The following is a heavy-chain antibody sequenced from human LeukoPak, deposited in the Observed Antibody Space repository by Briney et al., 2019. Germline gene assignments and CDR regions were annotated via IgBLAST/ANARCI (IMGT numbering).Heavy chain of an antibody. CDR3: ASPLRSGSYTPNFDY. Sequence: ASVKVSCKASGYTFTGYYMHWVRQAPGQGLEWMGWINPNSGGTNYAQKFQGRVTMTRDTSISTAYMELSRLRSDDTAVYYCASPLRSGSYTPNFDYWGQGTLVTVSS. J-gene: IGHJ4*02. CDR2: INPNSGGT. V-gene: IGHV1-2*02. CDR1: GYTFTGYY. D-gene: IGHD1-26*01.